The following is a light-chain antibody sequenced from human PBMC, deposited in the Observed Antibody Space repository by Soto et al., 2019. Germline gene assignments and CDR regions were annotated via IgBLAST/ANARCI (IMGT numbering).Light chain of an antibody. CDR3: LQDYNYPRT. CDR1: QGIRND. V-gene: IGKV1-6*01. CDR2: AAS. J-gene: IGKJ1*01. Sequence: AIQMTQSPSSLSASIGDRVTITCRASQGIRNDLGWYQEKAGRAPKLLIYAASSLQSGVPSRFSGSGSGTEFTLTISSLQPEDFATYYCLQDYNYPRTFGQGTKVEIK.